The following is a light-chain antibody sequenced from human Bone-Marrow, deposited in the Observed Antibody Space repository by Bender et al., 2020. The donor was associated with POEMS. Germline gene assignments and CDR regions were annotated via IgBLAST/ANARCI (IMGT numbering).Light chain of an antibody. J-gene: IGLJ3*02. V-gene: IGLV2-14*01. CDR3: QSYDNSLGGWV. Sequence: QSALTQPASVSGSPGQSLTISCTGTSGDVGVYNYVSWYQQHPGKAPKLMIYEVDKRPSGVPDRFSGSKSGNTASLTITGLQAEDEGDYYCQSYDNSLGGWVFGGGTKLTVL. CDR2: EVD. CDR1: SGDVGVYNY.